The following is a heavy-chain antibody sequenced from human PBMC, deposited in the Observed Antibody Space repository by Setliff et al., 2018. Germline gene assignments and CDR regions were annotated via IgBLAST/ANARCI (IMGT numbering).Heavy chain of an antibody. Sequence: PGGSLRLSCAASGFTFNTYAMSWVRQAPGKGLEWVSAISGSGRNTYYADSVKGRFTISRDNSRNTLSLQMNSLTAEDTAVYYCAKFQRGWNYLSDWFDPWGQGTLVTVSS. CDR3: AKFQRGWNYLSDWFDP. CDR2: ISGSGRNT. J-gene: IGHJ5*02. V-gene: IGHV3-23*01. D-gene: IGHD1-7*01. CDR1: GFTFNTYA.